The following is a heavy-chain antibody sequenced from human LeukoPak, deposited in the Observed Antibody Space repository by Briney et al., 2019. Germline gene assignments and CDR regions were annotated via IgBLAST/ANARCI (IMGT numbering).Heavy chain of an antibody. CDR2: ISYDGNNK. D-gene: IGHD1-14*01. CDR1: GFSGFTFSNYD. V-gene: IGHV3-30*18. J-gene: IGHJ4*02. Sequence: GRSLRLSCAASGFSGFTFSNYDMNWVRQAPGKGLECVAVISYDGNNKYYVDSVKGRFTISRDNSKNTVYLQMNSLRAEDTAVYYCAKVSGNPSGAITDWGQGTLVTVSS. CDR3: AKVSGNPSGAITD.